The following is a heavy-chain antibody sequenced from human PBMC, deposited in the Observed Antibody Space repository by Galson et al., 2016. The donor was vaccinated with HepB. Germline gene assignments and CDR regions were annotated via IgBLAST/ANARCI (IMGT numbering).Heavy chain of an antibody. Sequence: QSGAEVKKPGESLRISCKGSGSNFPNYWISWVRQMPGKGLEWMGRIDPSDSYTNYSPSFQGHVTISADKSIRTAYLQWSSLKASDTAIYYCARRGGYCTANGCYQYDYWGQGTLVTVSS. CDR1: GSNFPNYW. J-gene: IGHJ4*02. CDR3: ARRGGYCTANGCYQYDY. V-gene: IGHV5-10-1*01. D-gene: IGHD2-8*02. CDR2: IDPSDSYT.